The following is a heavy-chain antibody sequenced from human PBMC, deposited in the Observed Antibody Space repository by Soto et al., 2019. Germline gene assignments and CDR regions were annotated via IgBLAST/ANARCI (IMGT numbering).Heavy chain of an antibody. CDR2: IYYSGST. D-gene: IGHD1-26*01. V-gene: IGHV4-39*01. J-gene: IGHJ4*02. CDR3: ARHSKHSGSYQLPDY. CDR1: GGSISSSSYY. Sequence: QLQLQESGPGLVKPSETLSLTCTVSGGSISSSSYYWGWIRQPRGKGLEWIGSIYYSGSTYYNPSLKSRVTISVDTSKNQFSLKLSSVTAADTAVYYCARHSKHSGSYQLPDYWGQGTLVTVSS.